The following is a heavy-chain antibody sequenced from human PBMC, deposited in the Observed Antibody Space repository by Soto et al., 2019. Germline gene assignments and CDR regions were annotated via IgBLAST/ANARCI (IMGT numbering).Heavy chain of an antibody. V-gene: IGHV3-7*01. CDR1: GFTLSTYC. CDR2: IKQDGSEK. J-gene: IGHJ6*01. Sequence: VGNLILSFAASGFTLSTYCMNSVLQAPLKGLEWVANIKQDGSEKYYVDSLKGRFAISRDNAKDSLFLQMNSLRAEDTAVYYCVRDWSTFWGMDVWGQGTTL. CDR3: VRDWSTFWGMDV.